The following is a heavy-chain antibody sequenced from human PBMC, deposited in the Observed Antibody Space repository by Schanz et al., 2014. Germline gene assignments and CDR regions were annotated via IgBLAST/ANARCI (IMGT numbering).Heavy chain of an antibody. Sequence: QVQLQQWGAGLLKASETLSLTCAVYGGSSSDCYWSWIRQPPGKGLGWIGEINHSGGTNYNPSLKSRVTMSVDTSKNQFSLMLTSVTAADTAVYYCELITLDRGVRNDYWGQGTLVSVSS. CDR3: ELITLDRGVRNDY. D-gene: IGHD3-10*01. J-gene: IGHJ4*02. CDR2: INHSGGT. CDR1: GGSSSDCY. V-gene: IGHV4-34*01.